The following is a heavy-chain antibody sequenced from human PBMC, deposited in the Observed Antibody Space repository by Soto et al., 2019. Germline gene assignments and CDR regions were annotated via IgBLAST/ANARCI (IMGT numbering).Heavy chain of an antibody. Sequence: QLQLQESGPGLVKPSETLSLTCTVSGGSISSSSYYWGWIRQPPGKGLEWIGSIYYSGSTYYNPSLKSRVTISVDTSKNQFSLKLSSVTAADTAVYYCARRGGYSSGWYRGYYFDYWGQGTLVTVSS. CDR1: GGSISSSSYY. J-gene: IGHJ4*02. V-gene: IGHV4-39*01. D-gene: IGHD6-19*01. CDR2: IYYSGST. CDR3: ARRGGYSSGWYRGYYFDY.